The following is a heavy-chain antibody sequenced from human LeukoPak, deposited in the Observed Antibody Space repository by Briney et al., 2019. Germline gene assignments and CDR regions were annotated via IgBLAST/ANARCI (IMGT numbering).Heavy chain of an antibody. J-gene: IGHJ5*02. D-gene: IGHD3-10*01. CDR2: IGTAGDT. CDR1: GFTFSSYD. V-gene: IGHV3-13*01. CDR3: ARAVSYYGSGRDNWFDP. Sequence: PGGSLRLSCAASGFTFSSYDMHWVRQATGKGLEWVSAIGTAGDTYYPGSVKGRFTISRVNAKNSLYLQMNSLRAGDTAVYYCARAVSYYGSGRDNWFDPWGQGTLVTVSS.